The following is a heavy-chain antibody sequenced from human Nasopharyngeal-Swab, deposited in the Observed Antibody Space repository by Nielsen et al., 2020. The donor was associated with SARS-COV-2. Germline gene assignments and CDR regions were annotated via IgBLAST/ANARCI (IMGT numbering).Heavy chain of an antibody. D-gene: IGHD2-15*01. J-gene: IGHJ4*02. V-gene: IGHV3-73*01. Sequence: GESLKISCAASGFTFSDSAIHWVRRASGKGLEWVGRIRSKGNSYATAYAASVKGRFTISRDDSKNTAYLQMNSLITEDTAVYYCTRRGGSCYTGKDYWGQGTLVTVSS. CDR2: IRSKGNSYAT. CDR3: TRRGGSCYTGKDY. CDR1: GFTFSDSA.